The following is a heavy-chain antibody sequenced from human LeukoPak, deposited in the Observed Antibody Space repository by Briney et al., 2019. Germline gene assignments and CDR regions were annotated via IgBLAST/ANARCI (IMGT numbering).Heavy chain of an antibody. Sequence: GGSLRLSCAASGFTFSGYAMHWVRQAPGKGLEWVAVISYDGSNEYYADSVKGRFSISRDNFKNTLYLQLNSLRVEDTAVYFCAKAHGGSYHSGIDWGQGTLVIVSS. CDR1: GFTFSGYA. J-gene: IGHJ4*02. CDR3: AKAHGGSYHSGID. D-gene: IGHD1-26*01. V-gene: IGHV3-30-3*01. CDR2: ISYDGSNE.